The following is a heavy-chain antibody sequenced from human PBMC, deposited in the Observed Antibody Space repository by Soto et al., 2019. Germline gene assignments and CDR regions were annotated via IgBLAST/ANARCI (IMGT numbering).Heavy chain of an antibody. CDR1: GYTFTGYY. Sequence: GSVNVSCKASGYTFTGYYMHWVRQAPGQGLEWMGWINSNDGGTNYAQKFQGRVTMTRGTSISTAYMELTRLTSDDTAGYYCARPSCSSSGCHGCSERWGQRTLVIASS. D-gene: IGHD2-2*01. CDR2: INSNDGGT. J-gene: IGHJ4*01. CDR3: ARPSCSSSGCHGCSER. V-gene: IGHV1-2*02.